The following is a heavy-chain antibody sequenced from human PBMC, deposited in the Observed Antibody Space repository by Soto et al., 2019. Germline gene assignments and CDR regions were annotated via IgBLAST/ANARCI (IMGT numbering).Heavy chain of an antibody. CDR2: VYYSGST. D-gene: IGHD2-21*01. CDR3: ASDGVVVNSYLYGFNY. CDR1: GDSISSGGYY. J-gene: IGHJ4*02. V-gene: IGHV4-31*03. Sequence: QVQLQESGPGLVKPSQTLSLTCTVSGDSISSGGYYWSWIRQHPGKGLEWIGYVYYSGSTDYNAFLRRRIIISLETSKKLFSLQLCSATAAATAVYYCASDGVVVNSYLYGFNYWGQGAMVTVSS.